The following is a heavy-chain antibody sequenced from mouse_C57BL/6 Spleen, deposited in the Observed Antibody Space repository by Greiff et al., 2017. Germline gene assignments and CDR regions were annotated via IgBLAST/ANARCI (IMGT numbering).Heavy chain of an antibody. J-gene: IGHJ1*03. CDR2: INPNYGTT. CDR1: GYSFTDYN. V-gene: IGHV1-39*01. Sequence: EVQLKESGPELVKPGASVKISCKASGYSFTDYNMNWVKQSNGKSLEWIGVINPNYGTTSYNQKFKGKATLTVDQSSSTAYMQLNSLTSEDSAVDYCARERRIYDYGYFDVWGTGTTVTVSS. D-gene: IGHD2-3*01. CDR3: ARERRIYDYGYFDV.